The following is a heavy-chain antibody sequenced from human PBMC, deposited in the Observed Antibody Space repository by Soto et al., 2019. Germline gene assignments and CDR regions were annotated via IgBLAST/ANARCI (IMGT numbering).Heavy chain of an antibody. CDR1: GFTFSNYA. CDR3: AKDRNYYDSSGFDY. V-gene: IGHV3-23*01. CDR2: IGGSGGSP. J-gene: IGHJ4*02. Sequence: GGSLRLSCAASGFTFSNYAMSWVRQAPGKGLEWVSVIGGSGGSPYYADSVKGRFAISRDNSKNTPYLQMNSLRAEDTALYYCAKDRNYYDSSGFDYWGQGTLVTVSS. D-gene: IGHD3-22*01.